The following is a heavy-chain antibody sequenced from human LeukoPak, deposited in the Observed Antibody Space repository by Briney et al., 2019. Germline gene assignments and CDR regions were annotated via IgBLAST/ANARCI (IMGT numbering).Heavy chain of an antibody. V-gene: IGHV3-53*01. CDR1: GFTFSSYA. J-gene: IGHJ1*01. CDR3: ASHPSSSVT. D-gene: IGHD6-13*01. CDR2: IYNGGST. Sequence: PGGSLRLSCAASGFTFSSYAMSWVRQAPGKGLEWVSVIYNGGSTYYADSVKGRFTISRDNSKNTLYLQMSSLRAEDTAVYYCASHPSSSVTWGQGTLVTVSS.